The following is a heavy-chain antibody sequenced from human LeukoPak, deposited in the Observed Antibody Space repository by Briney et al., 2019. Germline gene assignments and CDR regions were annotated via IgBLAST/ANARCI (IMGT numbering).Heavy chain of an antibody. D-gene: IGHD3-10*01. CDR1: GFTFSSYA. V-gene: IGHV3-49*03. CDR3: TRDRPYYYGSGSYWVDY. J-gene: IGHJ4*02. Sequence: GGSLRLSCAASGFTFSSYAMHWFRQAPGKGLEWVGFIRSKAYGGTIEYAASVKGRFTISRDDSRSIAYLQMNSLKTEDTAVYYCTRDRPYYYGSGSYWVDYWGQGTLVTVSS. CDR2: IRSKAYGGTI.